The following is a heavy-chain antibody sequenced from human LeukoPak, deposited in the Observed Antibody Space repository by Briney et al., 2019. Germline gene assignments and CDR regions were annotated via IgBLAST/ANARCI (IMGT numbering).Heavy chain of an antibody. V-gene: IGHV1-69*06. CDR2: XXXXFGTA. CDR3: ARPRITMVRGVISLGWFDP. J-gene: IGHJ5*02. Sequence: WMGGXXXXFGTANYAQKFQGRVTITADKSTSTAYMELSSLRSEDTAVYYCARPRITMVRGVISLGWFDPWGQGTLVTVSS. D-gene: IGHD3-10*01.